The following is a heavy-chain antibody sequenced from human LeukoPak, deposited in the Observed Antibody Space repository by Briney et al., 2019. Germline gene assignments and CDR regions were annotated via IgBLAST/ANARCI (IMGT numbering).Heavy chain of an antibody. CDR2: IYPGDSDT. D-gene: IGHD6-13*01. V-gene: IGHV5-51*01. J-gene: IGHJ4*02. CDR1: GYSFTNYW. CDR3: ARQTGGIAAAGDFDY. Sequence: GESLKISCKGSGYSFTNYWIGWVRQMPGKGLEWMGIIYPGDSDTRYSPSFQGQVTISADKSISAAYLQWSSLKASDTAMYYCARQTGGIAAAGDFDYWGQGTLVTVSS.